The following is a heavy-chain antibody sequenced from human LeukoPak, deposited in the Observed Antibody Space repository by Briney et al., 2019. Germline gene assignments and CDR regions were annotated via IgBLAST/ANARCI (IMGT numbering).Heavy chain of an antibody. D-gene: IGHD2-21*01. V-gene: IGHV3-21*01. J-gene: IGHJ3*02. CDR3: ATSISVVSVIISHADAFDI. CDR2: ITSSSYI. CDR1: GFTFSSYS. Sequence: GGSLRLSCAASGFTFSSYSINWGRQAPGKGLEWVSSITSSSYIYYADSVKGRFTISRDNAKNSLYLQMNSLRAEDTAVYYCATSISVVSVIISHADAFDIWGQGTMVTVSS.